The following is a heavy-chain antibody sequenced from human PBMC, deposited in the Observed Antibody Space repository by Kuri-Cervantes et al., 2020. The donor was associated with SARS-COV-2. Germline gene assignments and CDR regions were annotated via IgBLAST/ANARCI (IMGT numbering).Heavy chain of an antibody. D-gene: IGHD3-22*01. J-gene: IGHJ4*02. V-gene: IGHV4-61*09. CDR2: IYTSGST. CDR3: ARETNYYDSSGYYGGRVIDY. CDR1: GGSISSGSYY. Sequence: SETLSLTCTVSGGSISSGSYYWSWIRRPAGKGLEWIGYIYTSGSTNYNPSLKSRVTISVDTSKNQFSLKLSSVTAADTAVYYCARETNYYDSSGYYGGRVIDYWGQGTLVTVSS.